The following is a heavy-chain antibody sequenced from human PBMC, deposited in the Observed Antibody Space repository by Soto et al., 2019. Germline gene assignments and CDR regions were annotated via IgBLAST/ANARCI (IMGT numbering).Heavy chain of an antibody. CDR2: IFYTGTA. CDR3: ARRLDDTPETFFNWLDP. V-gene: IGHV4-31*03. D-gene: IGHD2-15*01. J-gene: IGHJ5*02. Sequence: PSETLSLTGTVSVGSINTGGYYWGWILHLPGEGLEWIGHIFYTGTAYYNPSLRSRVTVSIDTSANQFSLHMYSVTAADTTMYYCARRLDDTPETFFNWLDPWGQGILVTVSS. CDR1: VGSINTGGYY.